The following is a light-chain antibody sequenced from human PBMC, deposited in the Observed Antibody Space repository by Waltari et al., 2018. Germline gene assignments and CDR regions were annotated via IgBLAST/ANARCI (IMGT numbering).Light chain of an antibody. V-gene: IGKV4-1*01. CDR1: QSVFSRSSNKNY. J-gene: IGKJ1*01. Sequence: DIVLTQSPDSLAVSLGETATIRCKSIQSVFSRSSNKNYLAWYQQKPGPPPKLIAYWASTREAGVHVRCSSSGAGTDFTLTISGLQAEDVAVYYCQQYYSDPKTFGQGTKVEIK. CDR3: QQYYSDPKT. CDR2: WAS.